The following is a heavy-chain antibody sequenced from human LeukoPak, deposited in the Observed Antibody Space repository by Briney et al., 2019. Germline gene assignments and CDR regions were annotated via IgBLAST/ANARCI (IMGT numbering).Heavy chain of an antibody. D-gene: IGHD3-3*01. CDR3: VKGGTTIFGVAAMDV. J-gene: IGHJ6*03. Sequence: GGSLRLSCAASGFTFSSYSMNWVRQAPGKGLEWVSSISSSSSYIYYADSVKGRFTISRDNSKNSLFLQMKSLRTEDTALYYCVKGGTTIFGVAAMDVWGKGTTVTVSS. V-gene: IGHV3-21*04. CDR2: ISSSSSYI. CDR1: GFTFSSYS.